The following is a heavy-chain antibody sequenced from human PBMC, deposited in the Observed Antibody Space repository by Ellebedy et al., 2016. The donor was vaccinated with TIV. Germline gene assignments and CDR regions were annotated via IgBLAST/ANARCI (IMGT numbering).Heavy chain of an antibody. J-gene: IGHJ4*02. CDR2: IYWDDDK. Sequence: SGPTLVKPTQTLTLTCTFSGFSLSPSGVNVGWIRQPPGKALAWLAIIYWDDDKLYSPSLKSRLTLTKDTSKNQVVLTMTNMDPVDTATYYCAQSSMIVRFDYFDSWGQGTLVTVSS. CDR1: GFSLSPSGVN. V-gene: IGHV2-5*02. CDR3: AQSSMIVRFDYFDS. D-gene: IGHD3-22*01.